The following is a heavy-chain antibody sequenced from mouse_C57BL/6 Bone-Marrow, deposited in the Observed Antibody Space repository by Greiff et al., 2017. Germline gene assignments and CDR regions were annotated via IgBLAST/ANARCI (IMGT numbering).Heavy chain of an antibody. CDR1: GYSFTGYY. CDR2: INPSTGGT. Sequence: VQLQQSGPELVKPGASVKISCKASGYSFTGYYMNWVKQSPEKSLEWIGEINPSTGGTTYNQKFKAKATLTVDKSSSTAYMQLKSLTSEDSAVYYCARRRVTVVAHWYFDVWGTGTTVTVSS. J-gene: IGHJ1*03. CDR3: ARRRVTVVAHWYFDV. D-gene: IGHD1-1*01. V-gene: IGHV1-42*01.